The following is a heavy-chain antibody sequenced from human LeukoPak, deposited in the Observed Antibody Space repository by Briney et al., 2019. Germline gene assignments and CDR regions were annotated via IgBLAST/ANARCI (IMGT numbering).Heavy chain of an antibody. D-gene: IGHD5-18*01. CDR1: GGSISSYY. V-gene: IGHV4-59*01. J-gene: IGHJ3*02. CDR2: IYYSGST. CDR3: ARVRERGYSYGYTSAAFDI. Sequence: SETLSLTCTVSGGSISSYYWSWIRQPPGKGLEWIGYIYYSGSTNYNPSLKSRVTISVDTSKNLFSLKLSSVTAADTAVYYCARVRERGYSYGYTSAAFDIWGQGTMVTVSS.